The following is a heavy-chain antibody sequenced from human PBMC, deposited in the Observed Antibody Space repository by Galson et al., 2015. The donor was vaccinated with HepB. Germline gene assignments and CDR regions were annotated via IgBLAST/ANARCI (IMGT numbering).Heavy chain of an antibody. CDR1: GFTFSSYA. CDR3: AKDPVIAYCGGDCYSGGAFDI. J-gene: IGHJ3*02. CDR2: ISGSGGST. Sequence: SLRLSCAASGFTFSSYAMSWVRQAPGKGLEWVSAISGSGGSTYYADSVKGRFTIFRDNSKNTLYLQMNSPRAEDTAVYYCAKDPVIAYCGGDCYSGGAFDIWGQGTMVTVSS. D-gene: IGHD2-21*02. V-gene: IGHV3-23*01.